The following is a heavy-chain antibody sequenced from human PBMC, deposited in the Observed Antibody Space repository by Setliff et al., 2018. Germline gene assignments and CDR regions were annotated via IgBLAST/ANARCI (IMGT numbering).Heavy chain of an antibody. D-gene: IGHD1-26*01. CDR3: ARDRRIVGARHAFDI. CDR2: IYYSGST. J-gene: IGHJ3*02. CDR1: GGSISSGGYY. V-gene: IGHV4-31*03. Sequence: SETLSLTCTVSGGSISSGGYYWSWIRQHPGKGLEWIGYIYYSGSTYYNPSLKSRVTISVDTSKNQFSLKLSSVTAADTAVYYCARDRRIVGARHAFDILGQGTMVTVSS.